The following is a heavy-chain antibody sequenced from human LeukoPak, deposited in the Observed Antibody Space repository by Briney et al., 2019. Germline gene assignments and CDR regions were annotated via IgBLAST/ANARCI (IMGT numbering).Heavy chain of an antibody. CDR1: GFTFSSSA. CDR2: MSDDGNDK. CDR3: ATVDDLDAFGV. J-gene: IGHJ3*01. Sequence: GGSLRLSCAASGFTFSSSAMHWVRQASDKGLEWVAVMSDDGNDKYYTDSVKGRFTIPRDNSRNTLYLQMNSLRSEDTAVYYCATVDDLDAFGVWGQGTMVTVSS. V-gene: IGHV3-30*04. D-gene: IGHD2-2*03.